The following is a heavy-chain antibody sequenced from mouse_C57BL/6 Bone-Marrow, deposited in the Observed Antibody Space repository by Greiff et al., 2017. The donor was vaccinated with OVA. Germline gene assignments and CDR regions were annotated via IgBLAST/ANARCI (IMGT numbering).Heavy chain of an antibody. J-gene: IGHJ2*01. CDR2: IDPGNGDT. Sequence: EVHLVESGAELVRPGASVKLSCTASGFNIKDDYMHWVKQRPEQGLEWIGWIDPGNGDTEYASKFQGKATITADTSSNTAYLQLNSLTSEDTAVYYCRAYSGGYWGQGTTLTVSS. CDR3: RAYSGGY. CDR1: GFNIKDDY. V-gene: IGHV14-4*01. D-gene: IGHD2-10*01.